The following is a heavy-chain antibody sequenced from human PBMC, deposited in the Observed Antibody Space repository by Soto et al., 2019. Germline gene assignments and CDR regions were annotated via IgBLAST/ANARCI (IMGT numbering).Heavy chain of an antibody. CDR3: AAELGFGKLSVV. CDR2: IIPLFGTT. J-gene: IGHJ6*02. D-gene: IGHD3-10*01. CDR1: GGTFKNCV. V-gene: IGHV1-69*01. Sequence: QVQVVQSGVDVRRPGSSVKVSCKASGGTFKNCVISWVRQAPGQGLEWMGGIIPLFGTTDFAQRFQGRLTITTDESTTTAYMELSRLRSEDTATYYCAAELGFGKLSVVWGQGTTVIVSS.